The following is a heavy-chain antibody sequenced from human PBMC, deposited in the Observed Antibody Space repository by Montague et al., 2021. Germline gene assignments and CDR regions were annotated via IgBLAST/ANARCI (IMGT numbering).Heavy chain of an antibody. CDR1: GFTFSDYY. D-gene: IGHD3-16*01. J-gene: IGHJ4*02. CDR2: INTSGSTI. Sequence: FLSLSCSASGFTFSDYYMSWIRQAPGKGLEWVSYINTSGSTIYYADSVKGRFTISRDNAKNSLYLQMNSLRAEDTAVYYCARIRKGADYWGQGTLVTVSS. V-gene: IGHV3-11*01. CDR3: ARIRKGADY.